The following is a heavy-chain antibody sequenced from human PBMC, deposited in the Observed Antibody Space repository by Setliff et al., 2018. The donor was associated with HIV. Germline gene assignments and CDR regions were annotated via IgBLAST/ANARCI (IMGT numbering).Heavy chain of an antibody. V-gene: IGHV3-30*03. Sequence: GGSLRLSCAVSGLTLRNHVMHWVRQAPGKGLEWVAVLATDESVTNYADSVRGRFTISRDDSKNTLFLQMNSLRVDDTAVYYCAREGGSSGHAGYFDPWGQGTPVTVSS. CDR3: AREGGSSGHAGYFDP. CDR1: GLTLRNHV. D-gene: IGHD6-19*01. CDR2: LATDESVT. J-gene: IGHJ5*02.